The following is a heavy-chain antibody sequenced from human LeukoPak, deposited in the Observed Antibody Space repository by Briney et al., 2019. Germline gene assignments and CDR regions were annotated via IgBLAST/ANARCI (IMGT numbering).Heavy chain of an antibody. J-gene: IGHJ4*02. D-gene: IGHD1-26*01. CDR3: AKAVSASYYQYYFDY. Sequence: GGSLRLSCAAPGFTFSSYAMNWVRQAPGKGLEWVSGISGSGGSTYYADSVKGRFTISRDNSKNTLYLRMNSLRAEDTAVYYCAKAVSASYYQYYFDYWGQGTLVTVSS. CDR2: ISGSGGST. V-gene: IGHV3-23*01. CDR1: GFTFSSYA.